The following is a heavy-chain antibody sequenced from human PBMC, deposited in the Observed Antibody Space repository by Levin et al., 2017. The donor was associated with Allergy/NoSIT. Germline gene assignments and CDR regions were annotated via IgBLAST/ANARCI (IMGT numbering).Heavy chain of an antibody. Sequence: GESLKISCAASGFTFDDYTMHWVRQAPGKGLEWVSLISWDGGSTYYADSVRGRFTISRDNSKNSLSLQMNSLRTEDTALYYCAKDIAIQPLGMDVCGHGPPVNVS. CDR2: ISWDGGST. V-gene: IGHV3-43*01. CDR1: GFTFDDYT. D-gene: IGHD5-18*01. CDR3: AKDIAIQPLGMDV. J-gene: IGHJ6*02.